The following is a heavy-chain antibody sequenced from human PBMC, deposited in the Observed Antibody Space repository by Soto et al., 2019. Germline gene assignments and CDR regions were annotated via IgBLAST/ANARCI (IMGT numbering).Heavy chain of an antibody. CDR1: GFTVRSNY. J-gene: IGHJ6*02. D-gene: IGHD3-3*01. CDR2: LNSGGST. V-gene: IGHV3-66*01. Sequence: EVQLVESGGGLVQPGGSLRLSCAASGFTVRSNYMTWVRQAPGKGLEWVSLLNSGGSTNYADSVKGRFTISRDNSKNTVYLQINSLRAEDTAVYYCVSGRYDSVRLGMDVWGQGTTVTVSS. CDR3: VSGRYDSVRLGMDV.